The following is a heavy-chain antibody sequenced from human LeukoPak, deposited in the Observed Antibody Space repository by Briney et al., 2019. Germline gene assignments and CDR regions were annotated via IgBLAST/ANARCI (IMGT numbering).Heavy chain of an antibody. Sequence: PGGSLRLSCVASGFTFSNYGMMWIRQPPGKGLEWIGYIYYSGSTNYNPSLKSRVTISVDTSKNQFSLKLSSVTAADTAVYYCARGREPAAMRWFDPWGQGTLVTVSS. CDR2: IYYSGST. V-gene: IGHV4-59*01. CDR1: GFTFSNYG. CDR3: ARGREPAAMRWFDP. J-gene: IGHJ5*02. D-gene: IGHD2-2*01.